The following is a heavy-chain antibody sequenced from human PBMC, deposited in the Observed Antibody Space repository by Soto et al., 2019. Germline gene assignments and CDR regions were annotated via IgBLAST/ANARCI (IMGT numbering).Heavy chain of an antibody. J-gene: IGHJ4*02. CDR1: GFTFSNYA. CDR2: INTNGGIT. Sequence: EVQLVESGGGLVQPGGSLRLSCAASGFTFSNYAMHWVRQAPGNGLEYVSGINTNGGITHYANSVKGRFTISRDNSKNTLYLQMGSLRADDMAVYYCARFGGSYYFDYWGQGTLVTVSS. V-gene: IGHV3-64*01. D-gene: IGHD1-26*01. CDR3: ARFGGSYYFDY.